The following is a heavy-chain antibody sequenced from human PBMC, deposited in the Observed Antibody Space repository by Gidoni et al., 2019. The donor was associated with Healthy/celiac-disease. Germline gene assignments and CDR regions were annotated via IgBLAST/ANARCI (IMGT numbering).Heavy chain of an antibody. CDR2: ISSSGSTI. J-gene: IGHJ6*02. Sequence: QVQLVESGGGLVKPGGSLRLYCAAAASTFSADYLNWIRQAPGTGREWVSYISSSGSTIYYADSVKGRFTISRDNAKNSLYLQMNSLRAEDTAVYYCARDEDVWSGYKAYYYYGMDVWGQGTTVTVSS. CDR1: ASTFSADY. CDR3: ARDEDVWSGYKAYYYYGMDV. D-gene: IGHD3-3*01. V-gene: IGHV3-11*01.